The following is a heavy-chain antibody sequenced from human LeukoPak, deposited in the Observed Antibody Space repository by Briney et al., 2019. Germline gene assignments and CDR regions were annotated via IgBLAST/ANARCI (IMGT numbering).Heavy chain of an antibody. D-gene: IGHD1-26*01. CDR3: AHTLGGWELPQEGVYFQH. J-gene: IGHJ1*01. CDR2: IYRDDDK. Sequence: SGPTLVKPTQTLTLTCTFSGFSLSTSGVGVGWIRQPPGKALEWLAIIYRDDDKRYSPSLKSRLTITKDTSKNQVVLTMTNMDPVDTATYYCAHTLGGWELPQEGVYFQHWGQGTLVTVSS. CDR1: GFSLSTSGVG. V-gene: IGHV2-5*02.